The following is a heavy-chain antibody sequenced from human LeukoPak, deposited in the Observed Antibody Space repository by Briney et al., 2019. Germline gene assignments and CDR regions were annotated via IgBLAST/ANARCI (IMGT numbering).Heavy chain of an antibody. V-gene: IGHV4-39*02. D-gene: IGHD4-17*01. CDR3: ARDPDTVYGAIGL. CDR1: GGSISSSSYY. J-gene: IGHJ4*02. CDR2: IYYSGST. Sequence: SETLSLTCTVSGGSISSSSYYWGWIRQPPGKGLEWIGSIYYSGSTYYNPSLKSRVTISVDTSKNQFSLKLSSVTAADTAVYYCARDPDTVYGAIGLWGQGTLVTVSS.